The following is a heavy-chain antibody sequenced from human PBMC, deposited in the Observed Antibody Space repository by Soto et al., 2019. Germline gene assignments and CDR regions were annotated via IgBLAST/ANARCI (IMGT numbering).Heavy chain of an antibody. Sequence: DSVKVSCKASGYPFTSYGISWVRQAPGQGLEWRGWISAYNGNTNYAQKLQGRVTITTDTSTSTAYMELGSLRSDDTAVYYCARDSSQYSGYAYYWVHATLATVSS. J-gene: IGHJ4*01. CDR3: ARDSSQYSGYAYY. V-gene: IGHV1-18*01. CDR1: GYPFTSYG. CDR2: ISAYNGNT. D-gene: IGHD5-12*01.